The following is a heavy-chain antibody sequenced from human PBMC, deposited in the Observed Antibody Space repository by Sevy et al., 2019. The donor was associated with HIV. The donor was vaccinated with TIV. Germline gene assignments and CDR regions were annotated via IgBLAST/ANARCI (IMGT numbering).Heavy chain of an antibody. CDR3: ARGGYYYDNAAYYALDS. J-gene: IGHJ4*02. V-gene: IGHV3-33*01. D-gene: IGHD3-22*01. CDR2: IWSDGAYQ. CDR1: GFTFSNYA. Sequence: GGSMRLSCAATGFTFSNYAMHWVRQAPGKGMEWVAIIWSDGAYQYHGDSVKGRFTISRDNSKNTLYLQMNNVRVEDTAVYYCARGGYYYDNAAYYALDSWGQGTLVTVSS.